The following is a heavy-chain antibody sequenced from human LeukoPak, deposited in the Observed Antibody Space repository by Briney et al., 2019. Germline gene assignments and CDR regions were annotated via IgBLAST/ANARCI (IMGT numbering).Heavy chain of an antibody. CDR2: NNHSGST. D-gene: IGHD2-8*02. CDR3: AVAGARYSDTGGLYAFDF. V-gene: IGHV4-34*01. J-gene: IGHJ3*01. Sequence: SETLSPTCAVYGGSFSGYYWSWIRQPPGKGLEWIGENNHSGSTNYNPSLKSRVTISVDASRNQFSLKLNSVTAADTAVYYCAVAGARYSDTGGLYAFDFWGRGTMVTVSS. CDR1: GGSFSGYY.